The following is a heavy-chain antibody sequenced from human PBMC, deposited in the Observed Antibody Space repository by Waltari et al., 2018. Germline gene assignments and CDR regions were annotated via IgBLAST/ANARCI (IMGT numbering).Heavy chain of an antibody. D-gene: IGHD1-26*01. J-gene: IGHJ6*02. CDR1: GGTFSSYA. V-gene: IGHV1-69*12. Sequence: QVQLVQSGAEVKKPGSSVKVSCKTSGGTFSSYAISWVRQAPGQGIGWMGGIIPLFGTATSAQKFEGRVTITADESTSTAYMELSSLRSEDTAVYYCARDHYYPGLTGYYYGMDVWGQGTTVTVSS. CDR2: IIPLFGTA. CDR3: ARDHYYPGLTGYYYGMDV.